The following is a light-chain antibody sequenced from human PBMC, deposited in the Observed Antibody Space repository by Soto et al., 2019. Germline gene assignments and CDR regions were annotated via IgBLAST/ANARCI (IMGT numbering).Light chain of an antibody. V-gene: IGKV3-20*01. J-gene: IGKJ5*01. CDR2: GAS. CDR3: QQYGSSPPIT. Sequence: EIVLTQSPGTQSLSPGERAPLSCRASQSVSSSYLAWYQQKPGQAPRLLIYGASSRATGIPDRFSGSGSGTDFTLTISRLEPEDFAVYYCQQYGSSPPITFGQGTRLEIK. CDR1: QSVSSSY.